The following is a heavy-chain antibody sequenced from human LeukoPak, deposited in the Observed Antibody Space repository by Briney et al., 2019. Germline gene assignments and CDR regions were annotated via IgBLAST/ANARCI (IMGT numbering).Heavy chain of an antibody. D-gene: IGHD6-6*01. CDR1: GFTFSSYA. V-gene: IGHV3-23*01. CDR2: ISGSGGST. Sequence: GGSLRLSCAAAGFTFSSYAMSWVRQAPGKGLEWVAAISGSGGSTYYADSVKGRFTICRDNTKHTLYLQLHSLRADDPAVYYCPSAHSSSSTFDLWGQGTLVTVS. CDR3: PSAHSSSSTFDL. J-gene: IGHJ4*02.